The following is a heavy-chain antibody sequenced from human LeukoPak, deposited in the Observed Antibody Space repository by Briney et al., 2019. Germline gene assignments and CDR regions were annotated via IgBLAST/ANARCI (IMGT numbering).Heavy chain of an antibody. Sequence: GGSLRLSCAASGFTFSDYYMSWIRQAPGKGLEWVSYISSSGSTIYYADSVKGRFTISRDNAKNSLYLQMNTLRAEDTAVYYCARDLEPSSGSTFDYWGQGTLVTVSS. D-gene: IGHD3-3*01. J-gene: IGHJ4*02. CDR1: GFTFSDYY. V-gene: IGHV3-11*01. CDR3: ARDLEPSSGSTFDY. CDR2: ISSSGSTI.